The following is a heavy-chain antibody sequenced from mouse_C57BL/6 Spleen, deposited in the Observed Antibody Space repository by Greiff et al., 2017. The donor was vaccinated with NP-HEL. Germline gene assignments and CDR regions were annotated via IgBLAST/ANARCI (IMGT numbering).Heavy chain of an antibody. D-gene: IGHD1-1*01. CDR2: ISSGGSYT. V-gene: IGHV5-6*01. J-gene: IGHJ2*01. Sequence: EVKVVESGGDLVKPGGSLKLSCAASGFTFSSYGMSWVRQTPDKRLEWVATISSGGSYTYYPDSVKGRFTISRDNAKNTLYLQMSSLKSEDTAMYYCARHGSTTVVATDYFDYWGQGTTLTVSS. CDR3: ARHGSTTVVATDYFDY. CDR1: GFTFSSYG.